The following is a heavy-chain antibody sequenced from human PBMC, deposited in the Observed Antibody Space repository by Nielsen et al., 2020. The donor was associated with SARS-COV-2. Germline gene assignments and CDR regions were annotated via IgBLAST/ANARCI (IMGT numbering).Heavy chain of an antibody. CDR1: WDSVSLLSAA. CDR3: ARARGDYGDYYYYYYTDV. CDR2: TYYRSKWYN. V-gene: IGHV6-1*01. Sequence: QTLSLTPAISWDSVSLLSAACNWLTQSPSRLLEWLGRTYYRSKWYNDYAVSVKSRITINPDTSKNQFSLHLNSVTPEDTAVYYCARARGDYGDYYYYYYTDVWGKGTTVTVSS. D-gene: IGHD4-17*01. J-gene: IGHJ6*03.